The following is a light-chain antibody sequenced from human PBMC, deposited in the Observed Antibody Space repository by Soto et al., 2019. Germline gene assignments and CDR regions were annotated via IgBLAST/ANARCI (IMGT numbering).Light chain of an antibody. CDR2: EAS. Sequence: MGQSPSTRAGAGVDRGTRTCRASQTISTWLASYQQKPGKALKLLIYEASSLQSGVPSRFSGSGSGTEFTLTIRSLQPDDFATYYCEHYNSYSEAFGQGTKVDIK. J-gene: IGKJ1*01. V-gene: IGKV1-5*03. CDR3: EHYNSYSEA. CDR1: QTISTW.